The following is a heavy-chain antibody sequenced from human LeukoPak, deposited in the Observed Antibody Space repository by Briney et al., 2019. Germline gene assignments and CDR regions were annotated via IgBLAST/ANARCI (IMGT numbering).Heavy chain of an antibody. V-gene: IGHV3-74*01. J-gene: IGHJ4*02. D-gene: IGHD7-27*01. Sequence: GGSLRLSCAASGFTFSGYWMHWVRQAPGKGLVWVSRIKSDGSITSYADSVKGRVTISRDNAKNTLYLQMNGLRAEDTAVYYCARDLNWETYWGQGTLVSVSS. CDR2: IKSDGSIT. CDR1: GFTFSGYW. CDR3: ARDLNWETY.